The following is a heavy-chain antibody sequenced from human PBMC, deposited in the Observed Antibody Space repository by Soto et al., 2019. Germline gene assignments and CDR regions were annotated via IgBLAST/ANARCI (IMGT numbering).Heavy chain of an antibody. Sequence: SETLSLTCAVYGGSFSGYYWSWIRQPPGKGLEWIGEINHSGSTNYNPSLKSRVTISVDTSKNQFSLKLSSVTAADTAVYYCARGLRDMTTVTTYYYYYMDVWGKGTTVTVSS. J-gene: IGHJ6*03. D-gene: IGHD4-17*01. CDR2: INHSGST. V-gene: IGHV4-34*01. CDR1: GGSFSGYY. CDR3: ARGLRDMTTVTTYYYYYMDV.